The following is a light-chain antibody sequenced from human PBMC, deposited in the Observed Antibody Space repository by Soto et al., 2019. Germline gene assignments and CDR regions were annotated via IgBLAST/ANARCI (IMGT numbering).Light chain of an antibody. CDR3: QQYKKWPRT. Sequence: EIVVTKSPATLSVTPGERATLSCRASQSVSSNFAWYQQKPGQAPRLLIYDASTRATGIPARFSGSGSGTEFTLTISSLQSEDFAVYYCQQYKKWPRTFGQGTKVDI. CDR2: DAS. J-gene: IGKJ1*01. CDR1: QSVSSN. V-gene: IGKV3-15*01.